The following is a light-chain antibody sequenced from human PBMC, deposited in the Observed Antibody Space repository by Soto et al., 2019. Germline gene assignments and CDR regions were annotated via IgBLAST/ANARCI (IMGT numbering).Light chain of an antibody. CDR1: QSVSSNY. J-gene: IGKJ5*01. V-gene: IGKV3-20*01. Sequence: ENVLTQSPGTLSLSPGERATLSCRASQSVSSNYLAWYQQKPGQAPRLLIYGASSRATGIPDRFSGSGSGTDFTITISRLEPEDFAMYYCHQYGISPPVTFGQGTRLEIK. CDR2: GAS. CDR3: HQYGISPPVT.